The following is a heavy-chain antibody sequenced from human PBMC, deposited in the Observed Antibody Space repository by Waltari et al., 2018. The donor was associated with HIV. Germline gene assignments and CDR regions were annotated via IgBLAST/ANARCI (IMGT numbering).Heavy chain of an antibody. CDR2: IYYSGTT. CDR1: GVSMKNYY. CDR3: ARGTYFSYFED. D-gene: IGHD2-8*01. J-gene: IGHJ4*02. Sequence: QVQLQESGPGLVKPAETLSLTCIVSGVSMKNYYWNWIRQPPGKGLEWIGYIYYSGTTNYTPSLTSRVTISLDMSENHFSLKLTSVTAADTSVYFCARGTYFSYFEDWGQGALVTVSS. V-gene: IGHV4-59*01.